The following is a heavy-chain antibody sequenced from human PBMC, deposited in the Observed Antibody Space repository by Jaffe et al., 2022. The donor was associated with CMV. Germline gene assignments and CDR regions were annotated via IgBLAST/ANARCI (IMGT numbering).Heavy chain of an antibody. CDR1: GFTFDDYA. CDR3: AKDMESSITIFGVVKNWYFDL. CDR2: ISWNSGSI. D-gene: IGHD3-3*01. V-gene: IGHV3-9*01. J-gene: IGHJ2*01. Sequence: EVQLVESGGGLVQPGRSLRLSCAASGFTFDDYAMHWVRQAPGKGLEWVSGISWNSGSIGYADSVKGRFTISRDNAKNSLYLQMNSLRAEDTALYYCAKDMESSITIFGVVKNWYFDLWGRGTLVTVSS.